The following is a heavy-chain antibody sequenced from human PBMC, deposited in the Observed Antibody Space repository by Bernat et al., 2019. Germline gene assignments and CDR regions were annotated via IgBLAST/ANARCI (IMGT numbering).Heavy chain of an antibody. D-gene: IGHD3-16*01. CDR3: ARGEGELSYYYYGMDV. J-gene: IGHJ6*02. CDR2: ISYDGSNK. Sequence: QVQLVESGGGVVQPGRSLRLSCAASGFTFSSYAMHWVRQAPGKGLEWVAVISYDGSNKYYADSVKGRFTISRDNSKNTLYLQMNRLRAEDTAVYYCARGEGELSYYYYGMDVWGQGTTVTVSS. V-gene: IGHV3-30-3*01. CDR1: GFTFSSYA.